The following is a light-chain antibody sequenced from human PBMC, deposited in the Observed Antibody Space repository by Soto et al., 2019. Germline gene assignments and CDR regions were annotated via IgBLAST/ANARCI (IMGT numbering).Light chain of an antibody. CDR3: QQHAKWPLT. V-gene: IGKV3-11*01. Sequence: IVLTQSPATLSFSPGERATLPCRASQSVGNNLAWYQQKPGQAPGLLIYEASTRATGIPARFSGSGSGTDFTLTISSLEPEDFAVYYCQQHAKWPLTFGGGNKVEIX. CDR2: EAS. CDR1: QSVGNN. J-gene: IGKJ4*01.